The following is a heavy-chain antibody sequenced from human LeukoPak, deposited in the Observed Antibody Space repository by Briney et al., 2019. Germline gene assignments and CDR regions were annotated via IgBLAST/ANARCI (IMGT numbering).Heavy chain of an antibody. CDR2: IDPHSGGT. J-gene: IGHJ4*02. CDR1: GYTFTDYA. V-gene: IGHV1-2*06. Sequence: ASVKVSCKASGYTFTDYAIHWVRQAPGQGLEWMGRIDPHSGGTNYAQKFQGRVTLTRDASISTAYMELGRLRSDDTAFYYCTRDLTISGPIGYWGQETLVTVSS. D-gene: IGHD3-9*01. CDR3: TRDLTISGPIGY.